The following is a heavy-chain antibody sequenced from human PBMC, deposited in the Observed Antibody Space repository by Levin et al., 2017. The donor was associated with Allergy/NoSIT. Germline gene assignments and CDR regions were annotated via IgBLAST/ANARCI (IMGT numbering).Heavy chain of an antibody. Sequence: LRLSCAASGFTFDDYAMHWVRQAPGKGLEWVSGISWNSGSIGYADSVKGRFTISRDNAKNSLYLQMNSLRAEDTALYYCAKTSYSSGWYAYFDYWGQGTLVTVSS. CDR2: ISWNSGSI. V-gene: IGHV3-9*01. J-gene: IGHJ4*02. CDR3: AKTSYSSGWYAYFDY. CDR1: GFTFDDYA. D-gene: IGHD6-19*01.